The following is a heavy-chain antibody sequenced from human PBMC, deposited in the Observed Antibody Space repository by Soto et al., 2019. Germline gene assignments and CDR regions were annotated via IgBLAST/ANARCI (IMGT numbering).Heavy chain of an antibody. CDR3: AKDGRWLAVAGSYYFDY. D-gene: IGHD6-19*01. CDR2: MNPNTGNS. Sequence: VRQATGQGLEWMGWMNPNTGNSGYAQKFQGRVTMTSDTSISTAHMELNSLRAEDTAVYYCAKDGRWLAVAGSYYFDYWGQGTLVTVSS. V-gene: IGHV1-8*01. J-gene: IGHJ4*02.